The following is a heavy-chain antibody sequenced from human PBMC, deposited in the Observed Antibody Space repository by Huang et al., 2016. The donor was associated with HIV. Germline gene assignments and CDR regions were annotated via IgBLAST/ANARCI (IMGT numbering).Heavy chain of an antibody. J-gene: IGHJ5*02. D-gene: IGHD3-10*01. CDR3: ARRFRVAATRKWFDP. V-gene: IGHV4-34*01. Sequence: QVQLQQWGAGLLKPSETLALTCAVYGESLGTYYWAWIRRPPGTGLPWLGEVNDGGDINYNPSLESRVTISVDTSRNQVSLTLTSMTAADTATYYCARRFRVAATRKWFDPWGQGTLVIVSS. CDR2: VNDGGDI. CDR1: GESLGTYY.